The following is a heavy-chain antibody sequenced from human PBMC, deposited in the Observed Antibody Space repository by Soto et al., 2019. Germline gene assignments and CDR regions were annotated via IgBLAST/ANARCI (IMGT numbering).Heavy chain of an antibody. CDR1: GFTFSSYS. D-gene: IGHD3-16*02. CDR2: ISSSSGTI. Sequence: PGGSLRLSCAASGFTFSSYSMNWVRQAPGKGLEWVSYISSSSGTIYYADSVKGRFTISRDNAKNSLYLQMNSLRDEDTAVYYCARDPEVTEAFMITFGGVIVPNGMDVWGQGTTVTVSS. CDR3: ARDPEVTEAFMITFGGVIVPNGMDV. V-gene: IGHV3-48*02. J-gene: IGHJ6*02.